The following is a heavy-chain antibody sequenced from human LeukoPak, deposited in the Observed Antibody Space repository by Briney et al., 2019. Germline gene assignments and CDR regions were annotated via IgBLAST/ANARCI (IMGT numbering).Heavy chain of an antibody. CDR3: ARDFEFGSAAGTPN. V-gene: IGHV3-74*01. Sequence: GGSLRLSCAASGFTFSSYWMHWVRQAPGKGLVWVSRINSDGSSTSYADSVKGRFTISRDNAKNSLYLQMNSLRAEDTAVYYCARDFEFGSAAGTPNWGQGTLVTVSS. CDR1: GFTFSSYW. CDR2: INSDGSST. D-gene: IGHD6-13*01. J-gene: IGHJ4*02.